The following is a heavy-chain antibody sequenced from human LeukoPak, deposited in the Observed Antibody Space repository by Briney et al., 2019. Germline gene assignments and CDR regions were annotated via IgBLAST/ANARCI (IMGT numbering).Heavy chain of an antibody. CDR3: ARVPRDYYDGIDP. CDR1: GYTFTGYY. V-gene: IGHV1-2*04. J-gene: IGHJ5*02. Sequence: ASVKVSCKASGYTFTGYYMHWVRQAPGQGLEWMGWINPNSGGANYAQKFQGWVTMTRDTSISTAYMELSRLRSDDTAVYYCARVPRDYYDGIDPWGQGTLVTVSS. CDR2: INPNSGGA. D-gene: IGHD3-22*01.